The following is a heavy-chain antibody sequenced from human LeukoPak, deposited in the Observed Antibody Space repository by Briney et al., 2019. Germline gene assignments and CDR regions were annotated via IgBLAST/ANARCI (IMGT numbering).Heavy chain of an antibody. CDR3: ALYYYDSSGYYLLFDY. J-gene: IGHJ4*02. Sequence: ASVKVSCKASGYTFTSYGISWVRQAPGQGLEWMGWISAYKGNTNYAQKLQGRVTMTTDTSTSTAYMELRSLRSDDTAVYYCALYYYDSSGYYLLFDYWGQGTLVTVSS. D-gene: IGHD3-22*01. V-gene: IGHV1-18*01. CDR1: GYTFTSYG. CDR2: ISAYKGNT.